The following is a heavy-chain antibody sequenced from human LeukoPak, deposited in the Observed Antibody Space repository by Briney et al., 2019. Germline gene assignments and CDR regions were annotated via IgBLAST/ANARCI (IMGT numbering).Heavy chain of an antibody. CDR3: ARTPSVYCSGGNCCPGHFDY. D-gene: IGHD2-15*01. Sequence: KASETLSLTCTVSGGSISSSSYYWGWIRQPPGKGLEWIGSIYYSGNTYYNPSLKSRVTISVDTSKNQFSLKLSSVTAADTAVYYCARTPSVYCSGGNCCPGHFDYWGQGTLVTVSS. V-gene: IGHV4-39*07. CDR1: GGSISSSSYY. J-gene: IGHJ4*02. CDR2: IYYSGNT.